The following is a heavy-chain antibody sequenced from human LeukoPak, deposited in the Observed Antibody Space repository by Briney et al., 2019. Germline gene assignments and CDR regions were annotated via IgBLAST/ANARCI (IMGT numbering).Heavy chain of an antibody. CDR1: GYSFTSYW. J-gene: IGHJ4*02. V-gene: IGHV1-69*05. D-gene: IGHD6-19*01. CDR3: ARVSSSGWYHY. CDR2: IIPIFGTA. Sequence: KISCKGSGYSFTSYWIGWVRQAPGQGLEWMGGIIPIFGTANYAQKFQGRVTITTDESTSTAYMELSSLRSEDTAVYYCARVSSSGWYHYWGQGTLVTVSS.